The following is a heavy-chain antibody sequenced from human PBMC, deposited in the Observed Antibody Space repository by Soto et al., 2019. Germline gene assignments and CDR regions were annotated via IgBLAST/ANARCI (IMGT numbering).Heavy chain of an antibody. J-gene: IGHJ5*02. D-gene: IGHD4-17*01. Sequence: QVQLVESGGGVVRPGTSLRLSCAASGFNFRSYGMQWVRQAPGKGLEWVAVIWYDGSNQYYADSVKGRFTISRDNSKNTLYLQMNSLRAEDTAMYYCARDRGGLMTLVTSSWLDPWGQGTLVTVSS. V-gene: IGHV3-33*01. CDR2: IWYDGSNQ. CDR1: GFNFRSYG. CDR3: ARDRGGLMTLVTSSWLDP.